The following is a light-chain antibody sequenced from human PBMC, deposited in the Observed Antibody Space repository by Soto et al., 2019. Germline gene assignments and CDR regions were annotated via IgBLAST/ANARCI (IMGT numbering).Light chain of an antibody. V-gene: IGLV2-8*01. J-gene: IGLJ1*01. CDR1: SSDVGGYNY. CDR3: NSYAGSNNV. CDR2: EVS. Sequence: QSVLTQPPSASGSPGQSVTISCTRTSSDVGGYNYVSWYQQHPGKAPKLMIYEVSQRPSGVPDRFSGSKSGNTASLTVSGLQAEDEADYYCNSYAGSNNVFGTGTKVTVL.